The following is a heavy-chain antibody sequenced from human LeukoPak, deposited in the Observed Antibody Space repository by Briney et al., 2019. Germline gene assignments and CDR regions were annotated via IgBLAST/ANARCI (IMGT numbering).Heavy chain of an antibody. CDR3: AKVYGYSTHLTGPGDY. CDR1: GLTFTNHG. CDR2: VRNDGFDT. J-gene: IGHJ4*02. D-gene: IGHD6-13*01. Sequence: GGSLRLSCVTSGLTFTNHGFHWLRQAAGKGLEWVAFVRNDGFDTYHSNSVKGRFSISRDDSRNTVYLQMNSPTAEDTALYYCAKVYGYSTHLTGPGDYWGQGTLVTVSS. V-gene: IGHV3-30*02.